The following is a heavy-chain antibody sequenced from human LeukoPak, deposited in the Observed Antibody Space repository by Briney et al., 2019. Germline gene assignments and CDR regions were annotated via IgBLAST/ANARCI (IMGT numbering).Heavy chain of an antibody. CDR1: GYTLTELS. Sequence: ASVKVSCKVSGYTLTELSMHWVGQAPGKGLEWMGGFDPEDGETIYAQKFQGRATMTEDTSTDTAYMELSSLRSEDTAVYYCATDPCYYDSSGYCHDDYWGQGTLVTVSS. D-gene: IGHD3-22*01. CDR3: ATDPCYYDSSGYCHDDY. V-gene: IGHV1-24*01. CDR2: FDPEDGET. J-gene: IGHJ4*02.